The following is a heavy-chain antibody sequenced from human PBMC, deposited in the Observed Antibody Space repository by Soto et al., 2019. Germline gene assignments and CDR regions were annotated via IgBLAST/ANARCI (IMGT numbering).Heavy chain of an antibody. CDR1: GYTFTSYG. CDR3: ARASDGYRSGWYVGYFYY. V-gene: IGHV1-18*04. Sequence: QVQLVQSGGEVRKPGASVKVSCKASGYTFTSYGVSWVRQAPGQGLEWMGWIRAYTGYTNYAQKFQGRVTITTDTSTSTAYMELRSLISDDTAVYYCARASDGYRSGWYVGYFYYWGQGTLVTVSS. J-gene: IGHJ4*02. D-gene: IGHD6-19*01. CDR2: IRAYTGYT.